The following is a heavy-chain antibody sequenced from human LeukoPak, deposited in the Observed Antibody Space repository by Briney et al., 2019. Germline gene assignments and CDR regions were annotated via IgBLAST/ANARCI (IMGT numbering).Heavy chain of an antibody. Sequence: GGSLRLSCAASGFPFSDYYMSWIRQAPGKGLEWVSYISGGSHIYYADSVKGRFTISRDNAKNSLYLQMNSLRAEDTALYYCAKSDQDYYGSGSYSDYWGQGTLVTVSS. CDR3: AKSDQDYYGSGSYSDY. CDR1: GFPFSDYY. D-gene: IGHD3-10*01. V-gene: IGHV3-11*01. CDR2: ISGGSHI. J-gene: IGHJ4*02.